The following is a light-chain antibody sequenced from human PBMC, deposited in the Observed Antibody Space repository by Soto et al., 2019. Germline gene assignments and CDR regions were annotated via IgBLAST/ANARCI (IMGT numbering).Light chain of an antibody. CDR3: QQYDSSST. CDR2: AAS. V-gene: IGKV1-39*01. CDR1: QSISSY. J-gene: IGKJ4*02. Sequence: DIQMTQSPSSLSASVGDRVTITCRASQSISSYLNWYQQKPGKAPKLLIYAASSLQSGVPSRFSGSGSGTEFTLTISSLQPDDSATYYCQQYDSSSTFGGGTKVDIK.